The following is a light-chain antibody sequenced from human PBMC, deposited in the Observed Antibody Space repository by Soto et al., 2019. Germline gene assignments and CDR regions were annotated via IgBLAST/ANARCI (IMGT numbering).Light chain of an antibody. CDR3: QQLNSYTWT. J-gene: IGKJ1*01. CDR2: DAS. CDR1: QIITSW. Sequence: DIQMTQSHSTLSASVGDRVTITCRASQIITSWAWYQQKPGKAPNLVIFDASTLKSGVPSRFSVSVSGTDCTLTISYLQQDDCATYYCQQLNSYTWTFGQGTKVDIK. V-gene: IGKV1-5*01.